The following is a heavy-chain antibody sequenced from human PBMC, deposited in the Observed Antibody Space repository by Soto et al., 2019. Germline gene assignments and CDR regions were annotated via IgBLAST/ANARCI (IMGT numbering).Heavy chain of an antibody. Sequence: GASVKVSCKASGYTFTAYHMHWVLQAPGQGLEWVGIINPSLGTANYAQKFQGRVAMTWDTSTTTVYMELSSLRSDDTAVYYCARAPYSRTSFHFDFWGQGTLVTVSS. V-gene: IGHV1-46*01. CDR1: GYTFTAYH. CDR3: ARAPYSRTSFHFDF. J-gene: IGHJ4*02. D-gene: IGHD3-22*01. CDR2: INPSLGTA.